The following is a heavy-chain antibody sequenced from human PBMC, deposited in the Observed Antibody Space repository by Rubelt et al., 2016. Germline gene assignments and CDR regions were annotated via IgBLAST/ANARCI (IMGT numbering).Heavy chain of an antibody. Sequence: SCAASGFTFSSYWMHWVRQAPGKGLVWVSRINSDGSTTTYADSVKGRFTISRDNAKNTLYLQMNSLRAEDTAVYYCARDRTGDPLDYWGQGTLVTVSS. CDR3: ARDRTGDPLDY. CDR2: INSDGSTT. D-gene: IGHD7-27*01. CDR1: GFTFSSYW. V-gene: IGHV3-74*01. J-gene: IGHJ4*02.